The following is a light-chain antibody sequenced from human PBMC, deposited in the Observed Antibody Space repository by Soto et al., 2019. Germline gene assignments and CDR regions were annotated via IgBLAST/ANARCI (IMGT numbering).Light chain of an antibody. CDR1: NIGSKS. CDR3: QVWDNSGDHPV. V-gene: IGLV3-21*04. CDR2: YDT. Sequence: VLTQPPSVSVAPGKTATITCGGTNIGSKSVHWYRQKPGQAPVLVIYYDTDRPSGIHERFSGSNSGNTATLTISRVEAGDEAAYYCQVWDNSGDHPVFGGGTKLTVL. J-gene: IGLJ2*01.